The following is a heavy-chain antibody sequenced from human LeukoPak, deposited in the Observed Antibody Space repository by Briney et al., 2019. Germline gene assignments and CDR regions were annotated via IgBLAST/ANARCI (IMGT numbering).Heavy chain of an antibody. CDR1: GGSISSGSYY. CDR3: AGGVRDGYNPR. D-gene: IGHD5-24*01. Sequence: PSQTLSLTRTVSGGSISSGSYYWSWIRQPAGKGLEWIGRIYTSGSTNYNPSLKSRVTISVDTSKNQFSLKLSSVTAADTSVYYCAGGVRDGYNPRWGQGTLVTVSS. CDR2: IYTSGST. J-gene: IGHJ4*02. V-gene: IGHV4-61*02.